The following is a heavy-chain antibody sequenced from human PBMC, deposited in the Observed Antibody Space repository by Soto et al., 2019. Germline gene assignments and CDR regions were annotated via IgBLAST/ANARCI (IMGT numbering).Heavy chain of an antibody. Sequence: QLQLQESGPGLVKPSETLSLTCTVSGGSISSTNYWGWIRQPPGKGLEWIGTIYYSGSTYYNSSLKSRVTISVDTSKNQFSLKLTSVTAADTAVYNCARLPHYGDPKAGFWGQGTLVTVSS. CDR1: GGSISSTNY. J-gene: IGHJ4*02. D-gene: IGHD4-17*01. CDR2: IYYSGST. CDR3: ARLPHYGDPKAGF. V-gene: IGHV4-39*01.